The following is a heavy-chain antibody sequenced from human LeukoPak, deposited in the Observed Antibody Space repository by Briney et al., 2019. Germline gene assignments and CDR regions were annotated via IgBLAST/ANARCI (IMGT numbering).Heavy chain of an antibody. V-gene: IGHV3-23*01. J-gene: IGHJ4*02. CDR3: AKDIGYGDYGGFDY. CDR1: GFTFSSYA. Sequence: GGSLRLSCAASGFTFSSYAMSWVRQAPGKGLEWVSAISGSGGNTYYADSVKGRFTISRDNSRNTLYLQMNSLRAEDTAVYYCAKDIGYGDYGGFDYWGQGTLVTVSS. D-gene: IGHD4-17*01. CDR2: ISGSGGNT.